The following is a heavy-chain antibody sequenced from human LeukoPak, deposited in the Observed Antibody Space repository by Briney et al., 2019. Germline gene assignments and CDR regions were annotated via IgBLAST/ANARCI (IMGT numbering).Heavy chain of an antibody. Sequence: SETLSLTCTVSGGSISSSSYYWGWIRQPPGKGLEWIGSIYYSGSTYYNPSLKSRVTISVDTSKNQFSLKLSSVTAADTAVYYCARQVPLSTTFDYWGQGTLVTVSS. CDR3: ARQVPLSTTFDY. D-gene: IGHD5/OR15-5a*01. CDR2: IYYSGST. V-gene: IGHV4-39*01. CDR1: GGSISSSSYY. J-gene: IGHJ4*02.